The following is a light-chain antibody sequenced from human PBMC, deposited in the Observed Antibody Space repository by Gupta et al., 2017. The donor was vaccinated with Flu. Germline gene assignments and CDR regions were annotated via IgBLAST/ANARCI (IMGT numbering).Light chain of an antibody. CDR3: CSDATGTLLV. CDR2: EDT. J-gene: IGLJ3*02. V-gene: IGLV2-23*01. Sequence: ITISCTGTSSDVGSDDLVSWYQQHPAKAPKLLIYEDTRRPAGVSDRFSGSKSGNTASLTISGLQDEDESDYCCCSDATGTLLVFGGGTKLTVL. CDR1: SSDVGSDDL.